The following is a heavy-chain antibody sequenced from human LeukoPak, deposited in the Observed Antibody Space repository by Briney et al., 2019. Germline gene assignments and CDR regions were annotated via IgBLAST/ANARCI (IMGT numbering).Heavy chain of an antibody. V-gene: IGHV4-34*01. CDR2: ISHSGST. CDR3: ARGHGYIWGTSGY. J-gene: IGHJ4*02. Sequence: SGTLSLTCAVYDGSLSGYFWSWIRQPPGKGLEWIGEISHSGSTNYNPSFKSRVTMSVDTSKNQVSLKLTSVTAADTAVYYCARGHGYIWGTSGYWGQGTLVTVSS. D-gene: IGHD3-16*01. CDR1: DGSLSGYF.